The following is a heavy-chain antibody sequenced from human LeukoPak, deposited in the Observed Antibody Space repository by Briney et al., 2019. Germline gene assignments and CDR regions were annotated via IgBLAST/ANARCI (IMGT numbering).Heavy chain of an antibody. CDR2: IYYSGST. CDR3: ARGGRTDAEMENYYYYGIDV. V-gene: IGHV4-59*01. Sequence: SETLSLTCTVSGGSISSYYWSWIRQPPGKGLEWIGYIYYSGSTNYNPSLKSRVTISVDTSKNQFSLKLSSVTAADTAVYYCARGGRTDAEMENYYYYGIDVWGQGTTVTVSS. J-gene: IGHJ6*02. D-gene: IGHD3-16*01. CDR1: GGSISSYY.